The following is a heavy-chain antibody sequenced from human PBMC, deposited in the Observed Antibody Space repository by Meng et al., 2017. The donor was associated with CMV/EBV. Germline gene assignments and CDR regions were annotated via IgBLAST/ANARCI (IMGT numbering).Heavy chain of an antibody. CDR1: GFTFDDYT. CDR3: AKDMGDYYYYGMDV. Sequence: GASLKISCAASGFTFDDYTMHWVRQAPGKGLEWVSLISWDGGSTYYADSVKGRFTISRDNSKNSLYLQMNSLRTEDTALYYCAKDMGDYYYYGMDVWGQGTTVTVSS. V-gene: IGHV3-43*01. J-gene: IGHJ6*02. CDR2: ISWDGGST.